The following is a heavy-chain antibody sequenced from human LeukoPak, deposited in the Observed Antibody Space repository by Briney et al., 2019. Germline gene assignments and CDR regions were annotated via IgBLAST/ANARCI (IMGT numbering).Heavy chain of an antibody. Sequence: GGSLRLSCAASGFTFSNYGMHWVRQAPGKGLEWVAVISYHGSNKYYADSVKGRFTISRDNSNNTLSLQMNSLRPEDTAVYFCAKIHYGDYARYFDSWGQGTLVTV. D-gene: IGHD4-17*01. CDR1: GFTFSNYG. V-gene: IGHV3-30*18. CDR3: AKIHYGDYARYFDS. CDR2: ISYHGSNK. J-gene: IGHJ4*02.